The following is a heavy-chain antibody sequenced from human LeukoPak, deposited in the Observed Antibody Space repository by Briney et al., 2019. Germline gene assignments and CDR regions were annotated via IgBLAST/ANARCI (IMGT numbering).Heavy chain of an antibody. V-gene: IGHV3-23*01. CDR1: GFTFSNYA. J-gene: IGHJ4*02. CDR2: VSGSGRNT. Sequence: GGSLRLSCAGSGFTFSNYAMTWVRQAPGKGLEWVSSVSGSGRNTFYPDSVEGRFTISRDNSKNTVYLQMNSLRADDTAVYYCAKSSRYGTGWFGRNDYWGQGTLVTVSS. CDR3: AKSSRYGTGWFGRNDY. D-gene: IGHD6-19*01.